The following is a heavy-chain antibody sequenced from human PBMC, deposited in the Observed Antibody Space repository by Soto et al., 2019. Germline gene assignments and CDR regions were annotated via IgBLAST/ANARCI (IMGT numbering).Heavy chain of an antibody. J-gene: IGHJ6*02. CDR1: GFTFTSSA. CDR3: AAFPRTYPDYSNSLYYYYYYGMDV. CDR2: IVVGSGNT. Sequence: GPSVKVSCKASGFTFTSSAVQWVRQARGQRLEWIGWIVVGSGNTNYAQKFQERVTITRDMSTSTAYMELSSLRSEDTAVYYCAAFPRTYPDYSNSLYYYYYYGMDVWGQGTTVTVSS. V-gene: IGHV1-58*01. D-gene: IGHD4-4*01.